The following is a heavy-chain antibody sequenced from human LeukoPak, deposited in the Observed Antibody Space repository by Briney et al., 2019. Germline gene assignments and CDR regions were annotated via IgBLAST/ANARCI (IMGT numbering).Heavy chain of an antibody. D-gene: IGHD2-15*01. V-gene: IGHV1-46*01. J-gene: IGHJ5*02. CDR2: INPSGGST. CDR3: ARECSGGSCYH. CDR1: GYTFISYY. Sequence: ASVEVSCKASGYTFISYYMHWVRQAPGQGLEWMGIINPSGGSTSYAQKFQGRVTMTRDTSTSTVCMELSSLRSEDTAVYYCARECSGGSCYHWGQGTLVTVSS.